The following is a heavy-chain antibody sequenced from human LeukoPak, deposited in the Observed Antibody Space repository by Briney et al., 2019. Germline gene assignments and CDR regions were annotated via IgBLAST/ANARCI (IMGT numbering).Heavy chain of an antibody. V-gene: IGHV1-2*02. CDR1: GYTFTGYY. D-gene: IGHD5-12*01. CDR2: INPNSGCT. Sequence: GASVKVSCKASGYTFTGYYMHLVRQAPGQGLEWMGWINPNSGCTNYAQKFQGRVTMTRDTSISTAYMELSRLRSDDTAVYYCARAIKVGRGYSGYDWSPGDYWGQGTLVTVSS. CDR3: ARAIKVGRGYSGYDWSPGDY. J-gene: IGHJ4*02.